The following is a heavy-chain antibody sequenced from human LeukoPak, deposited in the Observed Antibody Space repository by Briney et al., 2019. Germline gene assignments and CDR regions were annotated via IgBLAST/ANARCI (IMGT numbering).Heavy chain of an antibody. CDR1: GFTFSSYS. Sequence: GGSLRLSCAASGFTFSSYSMNWVRQTPEKGLEWVSYISSGSSNKYYADSVKGRFTISRDNAKNSLFLQVSSLRADDTAVYYCARLLNYLDSSGNNHDAFDLWGQGTMVTVSS. CDR2: ISSGSSNK. J-gene: IGHJ3*01. D-gene: IGHD3-22*01. V-gene: IGHV3-48*01. CDR3: ARLLNYLDSSGNNHDAFDL.